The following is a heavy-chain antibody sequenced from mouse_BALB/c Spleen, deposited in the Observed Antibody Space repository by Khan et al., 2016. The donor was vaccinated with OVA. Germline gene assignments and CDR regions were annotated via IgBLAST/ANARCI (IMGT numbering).Heavy chain of an antibody. D-gene: IGHD2-10*02. V-gene: IGHV3-2*02. CDR1: GYSITSDYA. CDR2: ISYSGNT. Sequence: EVELVESGPGLVKPSQSLSLTCTVTGYSITSDYAWNWIRQFPGNKLEWMGQISYSGNTKYNPSFKSRISVTRDTSKNQIFLQLNSVTAEDTATYYCARVYGGDFDYWGQGTTLTVSS. CDR3: ARVYGGDFDY. J-gene: IGHJ2*01.